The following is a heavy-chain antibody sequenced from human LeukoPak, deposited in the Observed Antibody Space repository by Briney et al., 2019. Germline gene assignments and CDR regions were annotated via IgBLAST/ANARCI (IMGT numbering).Heavy chain of an antibody. CDR1: GGSFSEYY. D-gene: IGHD3-10*01. J-gene: IGHJ5*02. Sequence: SETLSLTCAVYGGSFSEYYWNWIRQSPGKGLEWIAEISQSGSINYNPSLKSRVTISVDTSKIQFSLRLSSVTAADTAVYSCARVYYYGSGSYFNSWFDPWGQGTLVTVSS. CDR3: ARVYYYGSGSYFNSWFDP. V-gene: IGHV4-34*01. CDR2: ISQSGSI.